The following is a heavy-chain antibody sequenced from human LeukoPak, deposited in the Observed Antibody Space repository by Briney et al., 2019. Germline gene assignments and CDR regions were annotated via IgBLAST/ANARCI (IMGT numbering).Heavy chain of an antibody. J-gene: IGHJ6*03. Sequence: SVKVSCKASGGTFSSYAISWVRQAPGQGLEWMGGIIPIFGTANYAQKFQGRATITTDESTSTAYMELSSLRSEDTAVYYCARDGYCGSGSDNNYYYYYYMDVWGKGTTVTVSS. CDR3: ARDGYCGSGSDNNYYYYYYMDV. D-gene: IGHD3-10*01. V-gene: IGHV1-69*05. CDR2: IIPIFGTA. CDR1: GGTFSSYA.